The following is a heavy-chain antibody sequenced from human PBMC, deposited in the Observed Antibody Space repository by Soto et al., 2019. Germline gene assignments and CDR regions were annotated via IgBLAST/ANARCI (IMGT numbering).Heavy chain of an antibody. CDR3: ARHVIGKDNYDNIGYYFDH. CDR2: IDPSGGVT. CDR1: GYTFTKFH. D-gene: IGHD3-16*01. Sequence: ASVKVSCKASGYTFTKFHIHWVRQAPGQGLEWMGMIDPSGGVTRDAQRFQGRITMTSDTSTSSVYMELRGLTSEDTAVYYCARHVIGKDNYDNIGYYFDHWGPGTLVTVS. V-gene: IGHV1-46*01. J-gene: IGHJ4*02.